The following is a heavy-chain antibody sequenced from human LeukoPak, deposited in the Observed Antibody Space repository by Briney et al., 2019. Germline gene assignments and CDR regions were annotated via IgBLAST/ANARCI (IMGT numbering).Heavy chain of an antibody. D-gene: IGHD5-24*01. CDR1: GFTFSSYA. V-gene: IGHV3-30*02. CDR2: IRYDGSNK. CDR3: AKRGVEMATIYYMDV. Sequence: QPGGSLRLSCAASGFTFSSYAMHWVRQAPGKGLEWVAFIRYDGSNKYYADSVKDRFTISRDNSKNTLYLQMNSLRDEDTAVYYCAKRGVEMATIYYMDVWGKGTAVT. J-gene: IGHJ6*03.